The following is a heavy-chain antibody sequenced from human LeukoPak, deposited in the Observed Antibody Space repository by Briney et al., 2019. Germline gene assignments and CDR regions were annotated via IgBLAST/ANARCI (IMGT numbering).Heavy chain of an antibody. J-gene: IGHJ4*02. V-gene: IGHV4-34*01. Sequence: PSETLSLTCAVYGGSFSGYYWSWIRQPPGKGLEWIGEINHSGSTNYNPSLKSRVTISVDMSKNQFSLKLSSVTAADTAVYYCARLYDILTGEPAHFDYWGQGTLVTVSS. D-gene: IGHD3-9*01. CDR1: GGSFSGYY. CDR2: INHSGST. CDR3: ARLYDILTGEPAHFDY.